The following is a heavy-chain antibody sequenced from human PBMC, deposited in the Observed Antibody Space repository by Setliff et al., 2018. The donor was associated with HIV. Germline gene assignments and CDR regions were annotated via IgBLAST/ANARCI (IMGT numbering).Heavy chain of an antibody. D-gene: IGHD6-19*01. Sequence: SGPTLVNPTETLTLTCSVSGFSLSNTRMGVSWIRQPPGKALEWLAHFFSDDDKRYNPPLKSRLAITKDTSKNQVVLTMTNMDPVDTATYYCAHTRSGLYWYFDLWGRGTLVTVSS. J-gene: IGHJ2*01. CDR2: FFSDDDK. CDR3: AHTRSGLYWYFDL. V-gene: IGHV2-5*02. CDR1: GFSLSNTRMG.